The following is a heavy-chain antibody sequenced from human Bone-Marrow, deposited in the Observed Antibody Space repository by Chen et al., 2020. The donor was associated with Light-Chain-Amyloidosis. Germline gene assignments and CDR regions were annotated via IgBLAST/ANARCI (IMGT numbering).Heavy chain of an antibody. CDR2: IKSETE. J-gene: IGHJ6*02. CDR3: ATGSSLHFYYVLDV. D-gene: IGHD2-15*01. V-gene: IGHV3-15*01. Sequence: EVQVVESGGGLVKPGGSLRLSCAASGVTFSDAWMSWVRQAPGKGPEWLGRIKSETEYAAPVKGRFTISRDDSKNTLFLQMNSLKSEDTAVYYCATGSSLHFYYVLDVWGQGTPVTVSS. CDR1: GVTFSDAW.